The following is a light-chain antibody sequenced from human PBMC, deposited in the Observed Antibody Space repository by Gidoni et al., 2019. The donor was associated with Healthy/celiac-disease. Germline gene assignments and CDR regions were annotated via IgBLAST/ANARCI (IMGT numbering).Light chain of an antibody. CDR3: QAWDSSTVV. V-gene: IGLV3-1*01. CDR1: KLGDKY. Sequence: SYELTQPPSVSVSPGQTASITCSGDKLGDKYACWYQQKPGQSPVLVIYQDSKRPSGIPARFSGSNSGHTATLTISGTQAMDEADYSCQAWDSSTVVFGGGTKLTVL. J-gene: IGLJ2*01. CDR2: QDS.